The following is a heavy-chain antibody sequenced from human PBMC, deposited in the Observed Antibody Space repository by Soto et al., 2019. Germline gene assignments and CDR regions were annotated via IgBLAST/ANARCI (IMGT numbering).Heavy chain of an antibody. V-gene: IGHV4-34*01. D-gene: IGHD6-13*01. CDR3: ARRGYSDY. J-gene: IGHJ4*02. Sequence: SETLSLTCAVYGGSFSGYYWSWIRQPPGKGLVWIGEINHSGSTNYNPSLKSRVTISVDTSKNQFSLKLSSVTAADTAVYYCARRGYSDYWGQGTLVTVSS. CDR2: INHSGST. CDR1: GGSFSGYY.